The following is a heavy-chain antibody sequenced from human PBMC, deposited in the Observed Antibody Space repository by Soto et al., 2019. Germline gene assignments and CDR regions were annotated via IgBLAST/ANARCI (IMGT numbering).Heavy chain of an antibody. Sequence: QVQLQQWGAGLLKPSETLSLTCAVYGGSFSGYYWSWIRQPPGKGLEWIGEINHSGSTNYNPSLKSRVTISVDTSKNQFSLKLSSVTAADTAVYYCARGLSGATAPYSYYYYYMDVWGKGTTVTVSS. V-gene: IGHV4-34*01. CDR2: INHSGST. CDR1: GGSFSGYY. J-gene: IGHJ6*03. D-gene: IGHD5-12*01. CDR3: ARGLSGATAPYSYYYYYMDV.